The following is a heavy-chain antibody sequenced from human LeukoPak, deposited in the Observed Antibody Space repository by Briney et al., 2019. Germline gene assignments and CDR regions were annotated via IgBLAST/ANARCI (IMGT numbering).Heavy chain of an antibody. D-gene: IGHD1-26*01. CDR3: TRDWGPNSGDFHYDAFDV. J-gene: IGHJ3*01. CDR1: GYTFTDNF. V-gene: IGHV1-2*02. CDR2: IRPNSGDT. Sequence: ASVEVSCKASGYTFTDNFIHWVRQAPGQGLEWMGWIRPNSGDTRYAEKFQGRVTMTRDSSISTAYMELSRLISDDTAVYYCTRDWGPNSGDFHYDAFDVWGQGTTVTVSS.